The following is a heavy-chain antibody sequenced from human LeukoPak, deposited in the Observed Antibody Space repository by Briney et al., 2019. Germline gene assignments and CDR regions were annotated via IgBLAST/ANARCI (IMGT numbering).Heavy chain of an antibody. Sequence: GGSLRLSCAASEFTFSSNWMFWVRQVSGKGLVWVSRINTDGSYTSYADSVKGRFAISRDNAKNTLYLQMNSLRAEDTAVYYCARGFGTTWGQGTLVTVSS. D-gene: IGHD1-1*01. V-gene: IGHV3-74*01. CDR3: ARGFGTT. J-gene: IGHJ4*02. CDR2: INTDGSYT. CDR1: EFTFSSNW.